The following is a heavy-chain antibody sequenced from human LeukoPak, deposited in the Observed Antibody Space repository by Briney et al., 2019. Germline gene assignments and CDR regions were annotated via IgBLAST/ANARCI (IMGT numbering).Heavy chain of an antibody. CDR2: ISSNGGST. Sequence: PGGSLRLSCAASGFTFSSYAMHWVRQAPGKGLEYVSAISSNGGSTSYANPVKGRFTISRDNSKNTLYLQMGSLRAEDMAVYYCARGDLIVGADMDVWGQGTTVTVSS. J-gene: IGHJ6*02. D-gene: IGHD1-26*01. CDR3: ARGDLIVGADMDV. CDR1: GFTFSSYA. V-gene: IGHV3-64*01.